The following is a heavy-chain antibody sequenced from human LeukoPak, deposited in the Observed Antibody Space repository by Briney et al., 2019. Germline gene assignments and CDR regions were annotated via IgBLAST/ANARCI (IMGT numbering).Heavy chain of an antibody. V-gene: IGHV4-38-2*02. CDR2: IYHSGNT. J-gene: IGHJ4*02. Sequence: SETLSLTCTVSGYSISSGYYWGWIRQPPGKGLEWIGSIYHSGNTYYNATLKSRVTISVDTSKNQFSLKLSSVTAADTAVYYCARQNFYCSGGTCHDYWGQGTLVTVSS. CDR3: ARQNFYCSGGTCHDY. CDR1: GYSISSGYY. D-gene: IGHD2-15*01.